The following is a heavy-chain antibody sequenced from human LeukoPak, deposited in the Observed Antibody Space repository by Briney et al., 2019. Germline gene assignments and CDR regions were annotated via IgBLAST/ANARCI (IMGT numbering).Heavy chain of an antibody. Sequence: PGGSLRLSCAASGFTFSSYSMNWVRQAPGKGLEWVSSISSSSSYIYYADSVKGRFTISRDNAKNSLYLQMNSLRAEDMAVYYCARDQHGSGSYFGLFYAFDIWGQGTMVTVSS. D-gene: IGHD3-10*01. CDR3: ARDQHGSGSYFGLFYAFDI. V-gene: IGHV3-21*01. CDR2: ISSSSSYI. CDR1: GFTFSSYS. J-gene: IGHJ3*02.